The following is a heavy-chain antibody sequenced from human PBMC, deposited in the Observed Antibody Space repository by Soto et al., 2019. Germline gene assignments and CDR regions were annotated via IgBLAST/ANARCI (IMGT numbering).Heavy chain of an antibody. D-gene: IGHD6-19*01. CDR2: ILPILGTA. J-gene: IGHJ6*02. V-gene: IGHV1-69*06. CDR3: ARDLVTVAGIPRHYRYGMDV. Sequence: QVQLVQSGAEVKKPGSSVTVSCKASGATFSSNAISWVRQAPGQGLEWMGGILPILGTADYAQKFQGRVTITADKSTSTAYMEMTSLRSEDTAVYYCARDLVTVAGIPRHYRYGMDVWGHGTTVTVSS. CDR1: GATFSSNA.